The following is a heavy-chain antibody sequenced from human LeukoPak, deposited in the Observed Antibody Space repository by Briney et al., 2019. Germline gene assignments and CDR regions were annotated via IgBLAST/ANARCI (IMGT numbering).Heavy chain of an antibody. Sequence: SETLSLTCTVSGGSLSTYYWNWIRQPAGKGLEWIGRIYTSGSTNYNPSLKSRVTMSVDASKNQFSLKLSSVTAADTAVYYCARLTPPSGYFDYWGQGTLVTVSS. CDR1: GGSLSTYY. J-gene: IGHJ4*02. CDR2: IYTSGST. CDR3: ARLTPPSGYFDY. D-gene: IGHD3-10*01. V-gene: IGHV4-4*07.